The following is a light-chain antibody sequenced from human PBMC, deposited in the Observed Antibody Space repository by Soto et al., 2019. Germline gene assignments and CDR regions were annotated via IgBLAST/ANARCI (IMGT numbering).Light chain of an antibody. CDR2: AAS. Sequence: DIQMTQSPSSLSASVGDRVTITCRASQSIRSYLNWYQQKPGKAPKLLIYAASSLQSGVPSRFSGSGSGTEFNLTISSLQPEDFATYYCQQSYSTPLAFGPGTKVDIK. CDR1: QSIRSY. CDR3: QQSYSTPLA. J-gene: IGKJ3*01. V-gene: IGKV1-39*01.